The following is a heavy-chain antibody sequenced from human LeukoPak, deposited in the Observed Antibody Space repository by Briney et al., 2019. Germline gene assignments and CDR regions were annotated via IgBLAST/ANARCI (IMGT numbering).Heavy chain of an antibody. Sequence: SETLSLTCTVSGGSISNYYWSWIRQPPGKGLEWIGYIYSGGSTNYNPSLKTRVTISVDRSKNQFSLKLSSVTAADTALYYCARGHGGNRLLGNYGLSVWGQGTTVTVSS. CDR2: IYSGGST. J-gene: IGHJ6*02. CDR3: ARGHGGNRLLGNYGLSV. D-gene: IGHD4-23*01. V-gene: IGHV4-59*01. CDR1: GGSISNYY.